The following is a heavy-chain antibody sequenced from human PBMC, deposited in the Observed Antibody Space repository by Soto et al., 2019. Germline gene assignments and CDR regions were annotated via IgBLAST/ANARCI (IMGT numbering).Heavy chain of an antibody. J-gene: IGHJ4*02. Sequence: QLQLQESGPGLVKPSETLSLTCSVSDDSINSDKYYWGWIRQPPGKVLEWIGSIYYRGNAYYNPALQPRVTISLDKSKGQFSLKLNSVTAADSAVYFCESMEGLDPISYYFDFWGPGALVTVSS. CDR3: ESMEGLDPISYYFDF. CDR2: IYYRGNA. CDR1: DDSINSDKYY. V-gene: IGHV4-39*01. D-gene: IGHD1-1*01.